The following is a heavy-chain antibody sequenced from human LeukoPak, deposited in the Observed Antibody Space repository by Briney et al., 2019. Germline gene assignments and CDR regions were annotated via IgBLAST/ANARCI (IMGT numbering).Heavy chain of an antibody. D-gene: IGHD2-2*01. Sequence: SETLSLTCAVYGGSFSGYYWSWIRQPPGKGLEWIGEINHSGSTNYNPSLKSRVTISVDTSRNQFSLKLSSVTAADTAVYFCARYYCGSSKCPGVDFWGQGTLVTVSS. J-gene: IGHJ4*02. V-gene: IGHV4-34*01. CDR1: GGSFSGYY. CDR3: ARYYCGSSKCPGVDF. CDR2: INHSGST.